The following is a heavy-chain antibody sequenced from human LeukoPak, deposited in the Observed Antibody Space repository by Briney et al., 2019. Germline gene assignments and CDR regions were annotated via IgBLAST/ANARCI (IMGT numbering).Heavy chain of an antibody. Sequence: GGSLRLPCAASGFTFSSYAMSWVRQAPGKGLEWVSAISGSGGSTYYADSVKGRFTISRDNSKNTLYLQMNSLRAEDTAVYYCAKTGSGYYYFDYWGQGTLVTVSS. V-gene: IGHV3-23*01. D-gene: IGHD5-12*01. CDR1: GFTFSSYA. J-gene: IGHJ4*02. CDR3: AKTGSGYYYFDY. CDR2: ISGSGGST.